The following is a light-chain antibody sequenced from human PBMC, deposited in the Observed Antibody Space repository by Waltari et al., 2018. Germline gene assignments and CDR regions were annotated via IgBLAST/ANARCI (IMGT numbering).Light chain of an antibody. Sequence: QLVLTQSPSASASLGASVKLTCTLTRGHSSYAIPWHQQKPQKGPRYLMKINSDGSNIKGDGIPDRFSGSSSGAERYLTISSLQSEDEADYYCQIWGPGFRVFGGGTKVTVL. CDR2: INSDGSN. CDR3: QIWGPGFRV. V-gene: IGLV4-69*01. J-gene: IGLJ3*02. CDR1: RGHSSYA.